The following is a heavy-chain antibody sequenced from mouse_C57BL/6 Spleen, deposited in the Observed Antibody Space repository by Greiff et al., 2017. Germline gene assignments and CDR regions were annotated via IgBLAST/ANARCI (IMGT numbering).Heavy chain of an antibody. CDR1: GFSLTSYG. CDR2: IWSGGST. J-gene: IGHJ3*01. D-gene: IGHD1-1*01. V-gene: IGHV2-2*01. CDR3: ATYYGSSLAWFAY. Sequence: QVQLKESGPGLVQPSQSLSITCTVSGFSLTSYGVHWVRQSPGKGLEWLGVIWSGGSTDYNAAVISRLSISKDNSKSQVFFKMNSLQADDTAIYYCATYYGSSLAWFAYWGQGTLVTVSA.